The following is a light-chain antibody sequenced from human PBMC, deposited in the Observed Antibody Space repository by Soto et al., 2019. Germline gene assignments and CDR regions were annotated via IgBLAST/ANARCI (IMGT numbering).Light chain of an antibody. CDR1: QGISSW. Sequence: DIQMTQSPSSVSASVGDRVIITCRASQGISSWLVGYQQKLGEAPKLLIFAASRLQSGVPSRFSGSGSGKDFTLTISSLQPEDFGTYFCQQADSFPLTFGGGNKVEIK. J-gene: IGKJ4*01. V-gene: IGKV1D-12*01. CDR2: AAS. CDR3: QQADSFPLT.